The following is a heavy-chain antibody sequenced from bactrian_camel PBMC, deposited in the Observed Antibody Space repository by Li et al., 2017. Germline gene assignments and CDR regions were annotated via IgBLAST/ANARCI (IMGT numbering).Heavy chain of an antibody. Sequence: GGSVQAGGSLRLSRAASGYTDSVLCMGWFRQAPGKEREGVVAIDSDGIPRYADSVKDRFTISKDSAKNALYLQLDNLQLDDTGTYFCAIRRRPCGTNRSPTVYRYWGQGTQVTVS. D-gene: IGHD3*01. CDR2: IDSDGIP. CDR3: AIRRRPCGTNRSPTVYRY. V-gene: IGHV3S53*01. CDR1: GYTDSVLC. J-gene: IGHJ4*01.